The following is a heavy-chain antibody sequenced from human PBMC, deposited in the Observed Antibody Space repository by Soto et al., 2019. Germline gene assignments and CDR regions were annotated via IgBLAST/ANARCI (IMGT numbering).Heavy chain of an antibody. D-gene: IGHD6-19*01. CDR3: ARDKLGSSGCGWFDP. CDR1: GGTFSSYA. CDR2: IIPIFGTA. Sequence: SVKVSCKASGGTFSSYAISWVRQAPGQGLEWMGGIIPIFGTANYAQKFQGRVTITADESTSTAYMELSSLRSEDTAVYYCARDKLGSSGCGWFDPWGQGTLVTVSS. J-gene: IGHJ5*02. V-gene: IGHV1-69*13.